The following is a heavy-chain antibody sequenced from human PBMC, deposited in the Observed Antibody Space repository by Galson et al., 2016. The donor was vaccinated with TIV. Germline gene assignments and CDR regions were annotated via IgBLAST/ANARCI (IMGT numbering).Heavy chain of an antibody. CDR3: AKVKFPDYDSSGYHYLYYFDY. CDR1: GFTFSTYA. D-gene: IGHD3-22*01. V-gene: IGHV3-30*18. Sequence: SLRLSCAASGFTFSTYAMHWVRQAPGKGLEWVAVISHDEGHKYYADSVRGRFTISRDNSKNTLYLQMNSLRAEDTAVYYCAKVKFPDYDSSGYHYLYYFDYWGQGTLVTVSS. J-gene: IGHJ4*01. CDR2: ISHDEGHK.